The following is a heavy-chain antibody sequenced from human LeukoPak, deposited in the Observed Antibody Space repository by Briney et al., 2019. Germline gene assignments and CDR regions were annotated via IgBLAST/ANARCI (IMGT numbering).Heavy chain of an antibody. D-gene: IGHD6-19*01. CDR2: ISGSGGST. Sequence: GGSLRLSCAASGFTFSSYAMTWVRQAPGKGLEWVLGISGSGGSTYYADSVKGRFTISRDTSKNTLYLQMNSLRAEDTAVYYCAKGYSSGWWGYYFDYWGQGTLVTVSS. V-gene: IGHV3-23*01. J-gene: IGHJ4*02. CDR1: GFTFSSYA. CDR3: AKGYSSGWWGYYFDY.